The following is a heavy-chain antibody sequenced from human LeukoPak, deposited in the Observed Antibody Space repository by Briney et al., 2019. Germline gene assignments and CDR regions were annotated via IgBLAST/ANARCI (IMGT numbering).Heavy chain of an antibody. Sequence: SETLSLTCAVHGGSFSDFYWTWMRQPPGKELEWIGEIKHGGFTSYHPSLRSRVTMSEDTSSNQFSLNPTSVTAADTAVYYCARGLGEGYPDYWGPGTLVTVSS. CDR2: IKHGGFT. D-gene: IGHD5-24*01. CDR1: GGSFSDFY. J-gene: IGHJ4*02. V-gene: IGHV4-34*01. CDR3: ARGLGEGYPDY.